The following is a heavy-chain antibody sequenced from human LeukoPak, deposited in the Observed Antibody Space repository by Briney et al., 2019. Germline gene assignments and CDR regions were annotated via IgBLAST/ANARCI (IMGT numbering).Heavy chain of an antibody. V-gene: IGHV5-51*01. D-gene: IGHD6-13*01. J-gene: IGHJ4*02. CDR1: GYSFNSYW. CDR3: AKNPYSSSWRRGGYFDH. Sequence: GESLKISCKGSGYSFNSYWIGWVRQMPGKGLEGVGIIYPGDFDTRYSPSFQGQVTISVDKSISTAYLQWSSLKASDTAIYYCAKNPYSSSWRRGGYFDHWGQGTLVTVSS. CDR2: IYPGDFDT.